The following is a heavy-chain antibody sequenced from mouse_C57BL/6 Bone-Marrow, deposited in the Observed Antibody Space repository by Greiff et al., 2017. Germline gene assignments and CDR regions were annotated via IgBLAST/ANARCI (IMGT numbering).Heavy chain of an antibody. Sequence: EVHLVESGGGLVKPGGSLKLSCAASGFTFSSYAMSWVRQTPEKRLEWVATISDGGSYTYYPDNVKGRFTISRDNAKNNLYLQMSHLKSEDTAMYYCARDQVWSRYAMDYWGQGTSVTVSS. CDR2: ISDGGSYT. V-gene: IGHV5-4*01. D-gene: IGHD2-10*02. J-gene: IGHJ4*01. CDR1: GFTFSSYA. CDR3: ARDQVWSRYAMDY.